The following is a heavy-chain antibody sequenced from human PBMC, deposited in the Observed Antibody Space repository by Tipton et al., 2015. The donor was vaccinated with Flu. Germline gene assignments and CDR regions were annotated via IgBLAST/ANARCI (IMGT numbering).Heavy chain of an antibody. J-gene: IGHJ5*02. V-gene: IGHV4-59*01. CDR1: GGSISSYY. CDR2: IYYSGST. Sequence: TLSLTCTVSGGSISSYYWSWIRQPPGKGLEWIGYIYYSGSTNYNPTLKSRVTITVDTSKNQISLKLSSVTAADTGVYYCARGYCSGGSCPLFDPWGQGTLVTVSS. CDR3: ARGYCSGGSCPLFDP. D-gene: IGHD2-15*01.